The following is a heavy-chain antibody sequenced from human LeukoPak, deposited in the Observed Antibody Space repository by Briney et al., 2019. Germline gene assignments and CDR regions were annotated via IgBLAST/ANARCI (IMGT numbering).Heavy chain of an antibody. CDR3: ARGVVSHYYYYYYMDV. CDR2: IYYSGST. CDR1: GGSISSYY. Sequence: PSETLSLTCTVSGGSISSYYWSWIRQPPGKGLEWIGYIYYSGSTNYNPSLKSRVTISVDTSKNQFSLKLSSVTAVDTAVYYCARGVVSHYYYYYYMDVWGKGTTVTVSS. J-gene: IGHJ6*03. D-gene: IGHD3-3*01. V-gene: IGHV4-59*01.